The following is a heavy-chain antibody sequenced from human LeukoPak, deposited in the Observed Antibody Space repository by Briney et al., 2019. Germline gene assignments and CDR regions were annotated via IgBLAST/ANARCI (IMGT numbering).Heavy chain of an antibody. CDR1: GFTFSSYS. CDR2: IYSGGST. J-gene: IGHJ4*02. V-gene: IGHV3-53*01. Sequence: GGSLRLSCVVSGFTFSSYSMSWVRQAPGKGLEWVSVIYSGGSTYYADSVRGRFTISRDNSKNTLYLQMNSLRAEDTAVYYCARERSSGAFDYWGQGTLVTVSS. CDR3: ARERSSGAFDY. D-gene: IGHD3-10*01.